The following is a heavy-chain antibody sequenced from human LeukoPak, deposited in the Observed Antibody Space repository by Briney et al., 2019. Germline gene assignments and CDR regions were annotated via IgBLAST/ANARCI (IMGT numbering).Heavy chain of an antibody. J-gene: IGHJ4*02. V-gene: IGHV4-59*01. Sequence: SETLSLTCTVSGGSISSYYWSWIRQPPGKGLEWVGYINYSGSTNYNPSLKSRVTISVDTSKNQFSLKLSSVTAADTAMSYCGGVWEKLPDYWGQGTLVTVSS. CDR3: GGVWEKLPDY. CDR1: GGSISSYY. D-gene: IGHD1-26*01. CDR2: INYSGST.